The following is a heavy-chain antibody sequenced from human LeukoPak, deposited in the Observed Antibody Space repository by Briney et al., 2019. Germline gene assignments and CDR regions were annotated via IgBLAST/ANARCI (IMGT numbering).Heavy chain of an antibody. CDR1: GFTFSNYG. J-gene: IGHJ6*03. CDR2: ISGSGGST. D-gene: IGHD3-10*01. Sequence: GGSLRLSCAASGFTFSNYGMSWVRQAPGKGLEWVSAISGSGGSTYYADSVKGRFTISRDNSKNTLYLRMNSLRAEDTAVYYCAKDGGLLWFGELPRTFYYMDVWGKGTTVTVSS. V-gene: IGHV3-23*01. CDR3: AKDGGLLWFGELPRTFYYMDV.